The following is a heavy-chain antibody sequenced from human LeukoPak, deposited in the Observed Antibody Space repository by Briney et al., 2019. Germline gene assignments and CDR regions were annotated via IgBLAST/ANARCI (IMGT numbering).Heavy chain of an antibody. CDR3: ARDGYCSSTSCYSDYYYYYGMDV. CDR2: ISAYNGNT. CDR1: GYTFTSYG. Sequence: ASVKVSCKASGYTFTSYGISWVRQAPGQGREWMGWISAYNGNTNYAQKLQGRVTMTTDTSTSTAYMELRSLRSDDTAVYYCARDGYCSSTSCYSDYYYYYGMDVWGQGTTVTVSS. J-gene: IGHJ6*02. D-gene: IGHD2-2*01. V-gene: IGHV1-18*01.